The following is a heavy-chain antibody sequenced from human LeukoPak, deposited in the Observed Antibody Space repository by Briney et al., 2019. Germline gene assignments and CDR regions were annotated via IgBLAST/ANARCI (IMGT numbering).Heavy chain of an antibody. CDR3: ARDLRYCSGDNCYSRGSLPPDY. J-gene: IGHJ4*02. Sequence: ASVKVSCKASGGTFSSYAISWVRQAPGQGLEWMGGIIPIFGTANYAQKFQGRATITADKSTSTAYMELSSLRSEDTAVYYCARDLRYCSGDNCYSRGSLPPDYWGQGTLVTVSS. D-gene: IGHD2-15*01. CDR2: IIPIFGTA. V-gene: IGHV1-69*06. CDR1: GGTFSSYA.